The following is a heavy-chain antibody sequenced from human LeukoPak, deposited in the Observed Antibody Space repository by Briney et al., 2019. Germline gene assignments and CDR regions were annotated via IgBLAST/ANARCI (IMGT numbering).Heavy chain of an antibody. V-gene: IGHV3-53*01. CDR1: GFTVRSNY. J-gene: IGHJ6*02. CDR2: IYSDGTT. D-gene: IGHD4-17*01. CDR3: ARELRDYGDYVGYYYGMDV. Sequence: GGSLRLSCAASGFTVRSNYMSWVRQAPEKGLEWVSVIYSDGTTHYADSVKGRFTISRDDSKNTLYLQMNSVRAGDTAVYYCARELRDYGDYVGYYYGMDVWGQGTTVTVSS.